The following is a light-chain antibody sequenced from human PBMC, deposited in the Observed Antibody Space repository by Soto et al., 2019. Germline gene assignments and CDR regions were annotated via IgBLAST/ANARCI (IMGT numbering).Light chain of an antibody. J-gene: IGKJ4*01. CDR3: QQRITWPLT. CDR2: DAS. Sequence: EIVLTQSPATLSLSPGERATLSCRASQSVSSYLAWYQQKPGQAPRLLIHDASNRATGIPAGFSGSGSGTDFTLTISSLEPEDFAVYFCQQRITWPLTFGGGTKVEMK. CDR1: QSVSSY. V-gene: IGKV3-11*01.